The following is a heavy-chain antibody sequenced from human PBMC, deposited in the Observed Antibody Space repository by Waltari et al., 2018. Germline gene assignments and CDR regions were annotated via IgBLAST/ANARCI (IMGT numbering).Heavy chain of an antibody. CDR1: GFTFSSYG. V-gene: IGHV3-30*18. CDR2: IWYDGSNK. CDR3: AKDYLVTSSFMDV. J-gene: IGHJ6*02. D-gene: IGHD2-21*02. Sequence: QVQLVESGGGVVQPGRSLRLSCAASGFTFSSYGMHWVRQAPGKGLEWVAVIWYDGSNKYYADSVKGRFTISRDNSKNTLYLQMNSLRAEDTAMYYCAKDYLVTSSFMDVWGHGTTVTVSS.